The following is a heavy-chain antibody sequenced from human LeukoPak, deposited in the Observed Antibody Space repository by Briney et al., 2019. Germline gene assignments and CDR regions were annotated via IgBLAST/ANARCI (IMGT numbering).Heavy chain of an antibody. CDR3: ARSGYSSSWSWFDP. D-gene: IGHD6-13*01. CDR1: GYSISSGYY. J-gene: IGHJ5*02. V-gene: IGHV4-38-2*01. Sequence: KPSETLSLTCAVSGYSISSGYYWGWIRQPPGKGLEWIGSIYHSGSTYYNPSLKSRVTISVDTSKNQFSLKLSSVTAADTAVYYCARSGYSSSWSWFDPWGQGTLVTVSS. CDR2: IYHSGST.